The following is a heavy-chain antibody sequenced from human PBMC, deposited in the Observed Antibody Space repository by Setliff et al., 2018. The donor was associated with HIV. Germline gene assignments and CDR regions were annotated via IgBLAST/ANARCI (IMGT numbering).Heavy chain of an antibody. Sequence: PSETLSLTCTVPGASISSGGYYWSWIRQPAGKGLEWIGRIHTSGTTNYNPSLQSRVTISADTSKNQFSLKLTSVTAADTAVYYCARRIDNSGSFPDKNWFDTWGQGSLVTVSS. CDR2: IHTSGTT. D-gene: IGHD3-10*01. J-gene: IGHJ5*02. CDR3: ARRIDNSGSFPDKNWFDT. CDR1: GASISSGGYY. V-gene: IGHV4-61*02.